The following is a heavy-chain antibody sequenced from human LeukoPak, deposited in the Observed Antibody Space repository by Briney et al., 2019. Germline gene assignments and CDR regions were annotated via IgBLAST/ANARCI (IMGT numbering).Heavy chain of an antibody. J-gene: IGHJ3*02. CDR2: KYYSGSA. CDR3: ATPYCSSISCLDVFNI. Sequence: KASQTLSLTCSVSGVSISDGRYYWTWIRQHPGKGLEWIGYKYYSGSANYNPSLKSRLTISVDTSKNQFSLQLSSVTAADTATYYCATPYCSSISCLDVFNIWGQGTMVTVSS. CDR1: GVSISDGRYY. V-gene: IGHV4-31*03. D-gene: IGHD2-2*01.